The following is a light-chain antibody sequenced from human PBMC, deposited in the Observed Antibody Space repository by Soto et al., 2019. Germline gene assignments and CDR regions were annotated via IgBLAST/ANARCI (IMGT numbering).Light chain of an antibody. CDR2: GAS. J-gene: IGKJ1*01. Sequence: TQSPVTLSVALGERATLSCRASQSVSSTLAWYQLKPGQAPTLLIYGASESATGIPDSISGSGYGTDFTLTIGGVEPEAFAVSYGQQYGSLGSFGQGTTVDIQ. CDR1: QSVSST. V-gene: IGKV3-20*01. CDR3: QQYGSLGS.